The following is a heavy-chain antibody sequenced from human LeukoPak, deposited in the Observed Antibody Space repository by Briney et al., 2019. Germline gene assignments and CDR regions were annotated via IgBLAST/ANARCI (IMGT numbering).Heavy chain of an antibody. Sequence: PQTLSLTCTVSGGLTSSGDYFWSWLRQSPGKGLEWIGQIYHSGTTLYSPSLKSRLSISIYTSKNQFSLRLNSVTAADTAVYYCASLSVWELATHPGGSFDYWGRGLLVTVSS. V-gene: IGHV4-30-4*01. D-gene: IGHD5-24*01. J-gene: IGHJ4*03. CDR1: GGLTSSGDYF. CDR2: IYHSGTT. CDR3: ASLSVWELATHPGGSFDY.